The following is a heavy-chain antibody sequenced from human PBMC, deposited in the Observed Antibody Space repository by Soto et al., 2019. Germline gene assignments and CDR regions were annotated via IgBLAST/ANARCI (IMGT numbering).Heavy chain of an antibody. D-gene: IGHD2-8*01. Sequence: SETQSLTCSVSEDSITKNGYYWGWIRQPPGKGLQWIGNVYSTGSTFSHPSLTSRVFISVDTSKNKFSLRLTSVTAADTAVYYCARSHYTYGLLIDYWGPGIMVTVSS. CDR1: EDSITKNGYY. V-gene: IGHV4-39*01. CDR3: ARSHYTYGLLIDY. J-gene: IGHJ4*02. CDR2: VYSTGST.